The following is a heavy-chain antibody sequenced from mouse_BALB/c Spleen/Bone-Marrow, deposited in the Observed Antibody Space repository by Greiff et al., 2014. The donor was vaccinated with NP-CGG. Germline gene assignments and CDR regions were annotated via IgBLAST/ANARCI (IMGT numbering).Heavy chain of an antibody. CDR2: ISYSGST. CDR1: GDSITSGY. Sequence: EVKLMESGPGLVKPSQTLSLTCSVTGDSITSGYWNWIRKFPGNKLEYMGYISYSGSTYYNPSLKSRISITRDTSKNQYYLQLNSVTTEDTATYYCARYPLNYYGSPWFAYWGQGTLVTVSA. J-gene: IGHJ3*01. CDR3: ARYPLNYYGSPWFAY. D-gene: IGHD1-1*01. V-gene: IGHV3-8*02.